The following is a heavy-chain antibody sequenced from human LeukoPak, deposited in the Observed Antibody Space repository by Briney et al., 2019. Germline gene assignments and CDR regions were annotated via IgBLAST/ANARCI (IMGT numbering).Heavy chain of an antibody. J-gene: IGHJ4*02. D-gene: IGHD3-10*01. Sequence: GGSLRLSCVASGFTLSSHLMGWVRQAPGKGLEWVSYISSSSSTIYYADSVKGRLTISRDNAKNSLYLQMNSLRAEDTAVYYCARDRVVGEGRSDYWGQGTLVTVSS. CDR1: GFTLSSHL. CDR3: ARDRVVGEGRSDY. V-gene: IGHV3-48*04. CDR2: ISSSSSTI.